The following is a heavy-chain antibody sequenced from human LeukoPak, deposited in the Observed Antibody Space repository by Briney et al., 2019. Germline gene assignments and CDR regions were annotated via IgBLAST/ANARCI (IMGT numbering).Heavy chain of an antibody. CDR1: GYTFSSYG. CDR2: ISVINNANT. V-gene: IGHV1-18*01. J-gene: IGHJ4*02. D-gene: IGHD6-6*01. CDR3: ARETTHTSSIDY. Sequence: ASVKVSCKASGYTFSSYGINWVRQAPGQGLEWMGWISVINNANTRYAQNFQGRLTMTTDTSTSTAYMELRSLRSDDTAVYYCARETTHTSSIDYWSQGTLVTVSS.